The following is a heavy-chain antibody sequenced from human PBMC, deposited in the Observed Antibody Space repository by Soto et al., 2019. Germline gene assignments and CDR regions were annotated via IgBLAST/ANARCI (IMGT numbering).Heavy chain of an antibody. V-gene: IGHV3-33*01. D-gene: IGHD3-10*01. J-gene: IGHJ3*02. Sequence: GGSLRLSCAASGFTFSSYGMHWVRQAPGKGLEWVAVIWYDGSNKYYADSVKGRFTISRDNSKNTLYLQMNSLRAEDTAVYYCAREGVGYYGSGSHDAFDIWGQGTMVTVSS. CDR2: IWYDGSNK. CDR1: GFTFSSYG. CDR3: AREGVGYYGSGSHDAFDI.